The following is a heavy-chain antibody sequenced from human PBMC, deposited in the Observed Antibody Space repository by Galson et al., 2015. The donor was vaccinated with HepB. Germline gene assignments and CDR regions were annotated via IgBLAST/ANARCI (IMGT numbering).Heavy chain of an antibody. J-gene: IGHJ2*01. CDR3: TRDAGYCGTISCYRFFDL. V-gene: IGHV3-30-3*01. CDR1: AFAFSNYA. Sequence: SLRLSCAASAFAFSNYAFHWVRQAPGKGLEWVAVISYDGNNKYYADSVKGRFTISRDNSKNILYLDMNSLTTEDTALYYCTRDAGYCGTISCYRFFDLWGRGTLVTVSS. D-gene: IGHD2-2*01. CDR2: ISYDGNNK.